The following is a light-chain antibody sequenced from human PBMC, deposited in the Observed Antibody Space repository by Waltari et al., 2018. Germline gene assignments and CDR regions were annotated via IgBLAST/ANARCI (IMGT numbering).Light chain of an antibody. CDR2: DVV. J-gene: IGLJ3*02. CDR1: ITDVGVAHY. CDR3: CSYAGAYTFV. Sequence: QSALTQPHSVSASPGQSVTIPCSGSITDVGVAHYVSWYQQLPGKAPKLILYDVVKRPSGVPSRFSGSKYGTTASLTISGLQTDDEATYYCCSYAGAYTFVFGGGTKLTVL. V-gene: IGLV2-11*01.